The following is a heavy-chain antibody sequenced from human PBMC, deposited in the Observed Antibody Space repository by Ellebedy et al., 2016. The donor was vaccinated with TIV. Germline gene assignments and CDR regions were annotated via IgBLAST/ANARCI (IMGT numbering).Heavy chain of an antibody. Sequence: AASVKVSCKASGYAFTHYGINWVRQAPGQGLEWMGWISAYNGDTYYAQTLQGRVTMTTDTSTSTAYMDLRNLRSDDTAVYYCARGSYCGDNCYSLFDVWGQGTMVTVSS. CDR3: ARGSYCGDNCYSLFDV. J-gene: IGHJ3*01. CDR2: ISAYNGDT. V-gene: IGHV1-18*01. D-gene: IGHD2-21*02. CDR1: GYAFTHYG.